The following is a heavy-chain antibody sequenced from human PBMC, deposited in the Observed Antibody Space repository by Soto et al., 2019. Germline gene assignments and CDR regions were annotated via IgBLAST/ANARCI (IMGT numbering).Heavy chain of an antibody. D-gene: IGHD2-15*01. V-gene: IGHV1-69*02. CDR2: IIPILGIA. Sequence: GASVKVSCKASGGTFSSYTISWVRQAPGQGLEWMGRIIPILGIANYAQKFQGRVTMTRDTSPSTDYLELSSLRSDDTAVYYCARSLYCSGGSCYSGSAYWGQGTLVTVSS. CDR3: ARSLYCSGGSCYSGSAY. J-gene: IGHJ4*02. CDR1: GGTFSSYT.